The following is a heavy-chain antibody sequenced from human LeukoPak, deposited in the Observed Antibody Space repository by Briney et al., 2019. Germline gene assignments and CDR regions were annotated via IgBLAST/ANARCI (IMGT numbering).Heavy chain of an antibody. CDR3: ARQVDIVVHWFGS. V-gene: IGHV4-39*01. J-gene: IGHJ5*01. D-gene: IGHD2-15*01. CDR1: GGSISSSSYY. Sequence: SETLSLTCTVSGGSISSSSYYWGWIRQPPGKGLEWIGSIYYSGSTYYNPSLKSRVTISVDTSKNQFSLKLSSVTAADTAVYYCARQVDIVVHWFGSWGQGTLVTVSS. CDR2: IYYSGST.